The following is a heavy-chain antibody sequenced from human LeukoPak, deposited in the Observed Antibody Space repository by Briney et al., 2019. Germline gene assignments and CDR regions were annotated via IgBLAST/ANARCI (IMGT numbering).Heavy chain of an antibody. CDR1: RYTFTSHD. D-gene: IGHD3-16*01. Sequence: ASVKVSCKASRYTFTSHDINWVRQATGQGFEWMGWMSPNSGNTGYAQRFQGRVAMTRNTSISTAYMELSSLRSEDTAVYYCASTFSANAFDIWGQGTMVTVSS. J-gene: IGHJ3*02. CDR3: ASTFSANAFDI. V-gene: IGHV1-8*01. CDR2: MSPNSGNT.